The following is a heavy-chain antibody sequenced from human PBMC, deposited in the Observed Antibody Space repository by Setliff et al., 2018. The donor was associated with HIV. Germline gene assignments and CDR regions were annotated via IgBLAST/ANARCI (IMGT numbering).Heavy chain of an antibody. D-gene: IGHD2-21*02. J-gene: IGHJ4*02. CDR2: IYTSGST. CDR1: GGSFSDYY. CDR3: AILGRRYCNHYTASCYETAGGDSDLKTSDY. V-gene: IGHV4-4*09. Sequence: LSLTCTVSGGSFSDYYRSWIRQPPGKGLEWIGYIYTSGSTNYNPSLRSRVTISVDTSKNQFSLKLRSVTAADTAVYYCAILGRRYCNHYTASCYETAGGDSDLKTSDYWGPGTLVTVSS.